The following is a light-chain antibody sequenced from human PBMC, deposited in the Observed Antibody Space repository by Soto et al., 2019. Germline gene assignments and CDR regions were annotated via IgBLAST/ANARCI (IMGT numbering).Light chain of an antibody. Sequence: EIVLTQSPATLSLSPGERATLSCRASQSVSNYVAWYQQKPGQAPRLLIYDTSHRATAVPARFSGSGSGTDXXLTXXSLEPEDFAXYYCQQRGNWPPTFGGGTKVEIK. CDR1: QSVSNY. V-gene: IGKV3-11*01. J-gene: IGKJ4*01. CDR3: QQRGNWPPT. CDR2: DTS.